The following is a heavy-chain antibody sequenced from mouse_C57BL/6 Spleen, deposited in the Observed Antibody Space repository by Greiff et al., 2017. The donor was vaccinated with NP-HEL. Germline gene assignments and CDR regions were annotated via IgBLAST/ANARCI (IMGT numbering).Heavy chain of an antibody. J-gene: IGHJ3*01. V-gene: IGHV1-52*01. CDR1: GYTFTSYW. D-gene: IGHD1-3*01. CDR3: APSAQTKYWLAY. Sequence: QVQLQQPGAELVRPGSSVKLSCKASGYTFTSYWMHWVKQRPIQGLEWIGNIDPSDSETHYNQKFKDKATLTVDKSSSTAYMQLSSLTCEDSAVYYCAPSAQTKYWLAYWGQGTLVTVSA. CDR2: IDPSDSET.